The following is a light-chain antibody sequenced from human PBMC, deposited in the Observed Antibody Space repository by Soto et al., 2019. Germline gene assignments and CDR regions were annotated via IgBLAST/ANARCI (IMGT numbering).Light chain of an antibody. CDR1: QRLLDSDDGNTY. V-gene: IGKV2-40*01. CDR3: MQRIEFPIT. CDR2: TLS. J-gene: IGKJ5*01. Sequence: DVVMPQAPLSLSVTPGEPASMSCRSSQRLLDSDDGNTYVDWYLQRPGQSPPLLIYTLSSRASGVPDRFSGSWSRTDFTLKISRVEAEDVGVYYCMQRIEFPITFGQGTRLEV.